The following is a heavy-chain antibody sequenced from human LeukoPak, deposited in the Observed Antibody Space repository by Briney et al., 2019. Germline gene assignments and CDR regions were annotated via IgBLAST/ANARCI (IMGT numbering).Heavy chain of an antibody. Sequence: PGGSLRLSCAASGFTFSDYYMSWIRQAPGKGLEWVPYISSSGSTIYYADSVKGRFTISRDNAKNSLYLQMNSLRAEDTAVYYCARVDYDILTGGNTNWFDPWGQGTLVTVSS. CDR3: ARVDYDILTGGNTNWFDP. D-gene: IGHD3-9*01. CDR1: GFTFSDYY. J-gene: IGHJ5*02. V-gene: IGHV3-11*01. CDR2: ISSSGSTI.